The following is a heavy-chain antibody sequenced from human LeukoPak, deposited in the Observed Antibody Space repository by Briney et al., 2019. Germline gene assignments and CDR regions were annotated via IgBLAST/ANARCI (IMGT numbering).Heavy chain of an antibody. Sequence: GGSLRLSCAASGFTFSSYGMSWVRQAPGKGLEWLSSISSSSSYIYYADSVKGRFTISRDNANNSLYLQMNSLRAEDTAVYYCARGRTTVTTRFDYWGQGTLVTVSS. V-gene: IGHV3-21*01. CDR3: ARGRTTVTTRFDY. CDR2: ISSSSSYI. J-gene: IGHJ4*02. D-gene: IGHD4-17*01. CDR1: GFTFSSYG.